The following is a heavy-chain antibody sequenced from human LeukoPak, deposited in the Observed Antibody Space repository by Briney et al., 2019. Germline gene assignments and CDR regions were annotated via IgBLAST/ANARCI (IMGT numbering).Heavy chain of an antibody. CDR2: INWSGGST. V-gene: IGHV3-20*04. CDR3: ARAPITSPFYFDY. Sequence: LGGSLRLSCSASGFAFDDHGMSWVRQVPGKGLEWVSGINWSGGSTGYADPLRGRFTISRDNAKNSLYLQMDSLTAEDTALYYCARAPITSPFYFDYWGQGTLVTVSS. J-gene: IGHJ4*02. D-gene: IGHD2-2*01. CDR1: GFAFDDHG.